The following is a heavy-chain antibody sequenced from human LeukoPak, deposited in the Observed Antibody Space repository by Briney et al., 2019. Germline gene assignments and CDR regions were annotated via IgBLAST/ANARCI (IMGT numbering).Heavy chain of an antibody. V-gene: IGHV1-18*01. J-gene: IGHJ5*02. CDR1: GYTFTSYG. D-gene: IGHD3-10*01. CDR2: ISGYNGNT. CDR3: ARHTGSGSYYNRFINWFDP. Sequence: ASVKVSCKASGYTFTSYGTSWVRQAPGQGLEWMGWISGYNGNTNYAQKLLGRVIMTTDTSTSTAYMELRSLRSDDTAVYYCARHTGSGSYYNRFINWFDPWGQGTLVTVSS.